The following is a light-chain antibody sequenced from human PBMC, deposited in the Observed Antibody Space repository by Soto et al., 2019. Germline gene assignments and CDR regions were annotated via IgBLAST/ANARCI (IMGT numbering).Light chain of an antibody. Sequence: DIQMTQSRSTLSASVGASVTITCRASQNVNNWVAWYQQKPGKAPRFLIYDASSLESGVPSRFSGSGSGTDLTLTISSLQPDDSATYYCQRYNSYSRTFGQGTKV. V-gene: IGKV1-5*01. J-gene: IGKJ1*01. CDR2: DAS. CDR3: QRYNSYSRT. CDR1: QNVNNW.